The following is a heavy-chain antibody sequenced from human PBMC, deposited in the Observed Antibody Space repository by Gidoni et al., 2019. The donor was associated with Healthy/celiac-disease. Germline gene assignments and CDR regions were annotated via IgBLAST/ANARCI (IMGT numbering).Heavy chain of an antibody. Sequence: GWINPNSGGTNYAQKFQGRVTMTRDTSISTAYMELSRLRSDDTAVYYCARDLAYYYGSGSYYGWFDPWGQGTLVTVSS. V-gene: IGHV1-2*02. J-gene: IGHJ5*02. CDR3: ARDLAYYYGSGSYYGWFDP. CDR2: INPNSGGT. D-gene: IGHD3-10*01.